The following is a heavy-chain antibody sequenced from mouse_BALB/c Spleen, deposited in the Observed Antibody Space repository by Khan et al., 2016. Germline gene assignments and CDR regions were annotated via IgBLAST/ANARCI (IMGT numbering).Heavy chain of an antibody. CDR1: GYSITSGYA. CDR2: ITYSGGT. D-gene: IGHD1-1*01. V-gene: IGHV3-2*02. Sequence: EVQRQESGPGLVKPSQSLSLTCTVTGYSITSGYAWNWIRQFPGSKLEWMGYITYSGGTSYNPSLKSRISVTRDTSKNQFFLQFNSVTTEDTATYYCARDYYGSSLFDYWGQGTLVTVSA. CDR3: ARDYYGSSLFDY. J-gene: IGHJ3*01.